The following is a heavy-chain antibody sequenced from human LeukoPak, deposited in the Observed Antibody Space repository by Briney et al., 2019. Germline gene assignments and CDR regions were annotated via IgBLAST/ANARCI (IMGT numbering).Heavy chain of an antibody. CDR1: GLSLTTSGVG. Sequence: SGPTLVKPTQTLTLTCTLSGLSLTTSGVGVGWIRQPPGKALEWHALIYWDDIKGYSPSLKNRLTITKDTSKNQVVLTMTNMDPVDTATYYCAQHTYNDNWHGWFDSWGQGILVTVSS. CDR3: AQHTYNDNWHGWFDS. J-gene: IGHJ5*01. CDR2: IYWDDIK. V-gene: IGHV2-5*02. D-gene: IGHD1-1*01.